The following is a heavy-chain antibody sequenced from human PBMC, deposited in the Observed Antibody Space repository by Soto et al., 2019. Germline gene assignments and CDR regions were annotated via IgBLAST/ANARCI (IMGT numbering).Heavy chain of an antibody. CDR3: AREMAAAAGYAFDI. CDR2: IYYSGST. Sequence: QVQLQESGPGLVKPSETLSLTCTVSGGPVSSGSYYWSWIRQPPGKGLEWIGYIYYSGSTNYNPSLKSRVTISVDTSKDQFSLKLSSVTAADTAVYYCAREMAAAAGYAFDIWGQGTMVTVSS. D-gene: IGHD6-13*01. J-gene: IGHJ3*02. CDR1: GGPVSSGSYY. V-gene: IGHV4-61*01.